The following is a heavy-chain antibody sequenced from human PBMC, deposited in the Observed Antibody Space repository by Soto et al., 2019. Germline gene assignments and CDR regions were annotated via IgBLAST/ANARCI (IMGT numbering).Heavy chain of an antibody. CDR2: IYYTGST. V-gene: IGHV4-39*01. Sequence: QLQLQESGPGLVKPSETLSLACTVSSGSITSDSYNWDWIRQPPGKGLQWIGTIYYTGSTDYNPSLKSRVMISADASKNQFSLKLNSVTAADTAVYYCARVSGNAFDVWGPGTSVIVSP. CDR3: ARVSGNAFDV. J-gene: IGHJ3*01. CDR1: SGSITSDSYN.